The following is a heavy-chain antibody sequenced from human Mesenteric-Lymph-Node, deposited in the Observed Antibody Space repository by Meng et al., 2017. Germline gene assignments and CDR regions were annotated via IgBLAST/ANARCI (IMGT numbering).Heavy chain of an antibody. D-gene: IGHD1-26*01. J-gene: IGHJ4*02. CDR2: INNDGSST. Sequence: GQLGGSGGGLDQPGGSLRLSCVVSGFTFSNYWMHWVRQAPGNGLVWVSRINNDGSSTTYADSVKGRFTISRDNAKNTLYLQMNSLRAEDTAVYYCARDGAVSIENWGQGTLVTVSS. V-gene: IGHV3-74*01. CDR1: GFTFSNYW. CDR3: ARDGAVSIEN.